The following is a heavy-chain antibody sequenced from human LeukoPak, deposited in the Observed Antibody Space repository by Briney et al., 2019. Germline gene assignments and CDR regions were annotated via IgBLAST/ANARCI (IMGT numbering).Heavy chain of an antibody. CDR3: ARRSWYYASGSYGY. Sequence: SETLSLTCNVSGASLSDYYWSWIRQSAGKGLEWIGRIYAAETDFNPSLKSRLTMSIDTSKNQFSLKLRSVTAADTAVYYCARRSWYYASGSYGYWGQGTLVTVSS. CDR2: IYAAET. D-gene: IGHD3-10*01. V-gene: IGHV4-4*07. J-gene: IGHJ4*02. CDR1: GASLSDYY.